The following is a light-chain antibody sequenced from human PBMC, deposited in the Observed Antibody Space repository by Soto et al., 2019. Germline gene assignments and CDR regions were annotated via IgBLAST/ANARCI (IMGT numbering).Light chain of an antibody. V-gene: IGLV2-23*02. J-gene: IGLJ1*01. CDR2: EVS. CDR1: SSDVGSYNL. Sequence: QSVMTQPTSVSVSPGQSITISCTGTSSDVGSYNLVSWYQQHPGKAPKIMIYEVSKRTSGVSNRISGSKSGNTASLTISGLKAEDEAYYYCCSYAGSSAFLYVFGSGTKLTVI. CDR3: CSYAGSSAFLYV.